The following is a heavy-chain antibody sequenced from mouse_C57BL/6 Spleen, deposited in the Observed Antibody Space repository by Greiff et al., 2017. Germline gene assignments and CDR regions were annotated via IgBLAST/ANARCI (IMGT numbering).Heavy chain of an antibody. CDR2: IYPGDGDT. CDR1: GYAFSSYW. CDR3: ARWGVYYDYDGFAY. J-gene: IGHJ3*01. V-gene: IGHV1-80*01. D-gene: IGHD2-4*01. Sequence: VQLQQSGAELVKPGASVKISCKASGYAFSSYWMNWVKQRPGKGLEWIGQIYPGDGDTNYNGKFKGKATLTADKSSSTAYMQLSSLTSEDSAVYFCARWGVYYDYDGFAYWGHWTLVTVSA.